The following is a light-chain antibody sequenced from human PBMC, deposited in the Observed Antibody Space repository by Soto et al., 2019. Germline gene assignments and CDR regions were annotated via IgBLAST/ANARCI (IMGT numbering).Light chain of an antibody. CDR2: DAS. CDR3: QQRSNWPGT. Sequence: EIVLTQSPATLSLSPGERATLSCRASQSVSSYLAWYQQKPGQAPRLLIYDASNRATGIPARFSGSGSGTDFPLTISILEPEDFAVYYCQQRSNWPGTFGGGTKVEIK. J-gene: IGKJ4*01. V-gene: IGKV3-11*01. CDR1: QSVSSY.